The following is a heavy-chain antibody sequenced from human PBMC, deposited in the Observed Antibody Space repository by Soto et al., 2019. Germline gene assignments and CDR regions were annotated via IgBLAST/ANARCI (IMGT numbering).Heavy chain of an antibody. CDR2: ISYDGSNK. J-gene: IGHJ4*02. CDR1: GFTFSSYA. Sequence: LRLSCAASGFTFSSYAMHWVRQAPGKGLEWVAVISYDGSNKYYADSVKGRFTISRDNSKNTLYLQMNSLRAEDTAVYYCARRYSYGYADSDFQPWGQGTLVTVSS. V-gene: IGHV3-30-3*01. CDR3: ARRYSYGYADSDFQP. D-gene: IGHD5-18*01.